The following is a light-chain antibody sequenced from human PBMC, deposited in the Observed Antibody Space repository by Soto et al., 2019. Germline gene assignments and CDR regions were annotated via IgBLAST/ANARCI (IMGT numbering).Light chain of an antibody. J-gene: IGLJ1*01. Sequence: QSALTQPASVSGSPGQSITISCTGTSSDVGGYNYVSWYQHHPGKAPKLIIYGVSNRPSGVSNRFSGSKSDNTASLTISGLQADDEADYYCSSYTATMHHVFGTGTKLTVL. CDR2: GVS. CDR3: SSYTATMHHV. V-gene: IGLV2-14*01. CDR1: SSDVGGYNY.